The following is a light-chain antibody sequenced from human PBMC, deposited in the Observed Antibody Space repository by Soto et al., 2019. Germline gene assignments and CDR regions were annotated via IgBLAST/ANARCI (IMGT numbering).Light chain of an antibody. CDR3: QQRSNWPPTLT. V-gene: IGKV3-11*01. CDR2: DAS. J-gene: IGKJ4*01. CDR1: QSVSSY. Sequence: EIVLTQSPATLSLSPGERATLSCRASQSVSSYLAWYQQKPGQAPRLLIYDASNRATGIPARFSGSGSGTEFTRTISRLEPEDFAVYYCQQRSNWPPTLTFGGGTKVEIK.